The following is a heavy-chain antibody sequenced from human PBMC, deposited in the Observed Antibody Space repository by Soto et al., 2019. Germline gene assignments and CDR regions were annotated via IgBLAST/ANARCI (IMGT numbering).Heavy chain of an antibody. CDR1: GGSVSSSSYY. D-gene: IGHD5-18*01. J-gene: IGHJ6*03. CDR3: ARGDGYDPYYYMDV. CDR2: VHYSGST. V-gene: IGHV4-39*01. Sequence: SETLSLTCTVSGGSVSSSSYYWGWVRQPPGKGLEWIGGVHYSGSTYYNPSLKSRVTISVDTSKNQFSLKLSSVTAADTAVYYCARGDGYDPYYYMDVWGKGTTVTVSS.